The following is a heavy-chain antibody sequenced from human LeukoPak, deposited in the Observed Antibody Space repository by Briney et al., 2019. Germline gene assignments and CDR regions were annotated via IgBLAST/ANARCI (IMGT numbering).Heavy chain of an antibody. J-gene: IGHJ5*02. CDR3: GRAPFDP. Sequence: GGTLRLSCAASGFTFNNFGMSWVRQAPGKGLEWVSGISAGGDNTYNADSVKGRFTISRDNAKYSLYLQMNSLRVEDTAVYYCGRAPFDPRGQGTLVIVSS. V-gene: IGHV3-23*01. CDR1: GFTFNNFG. CDR2: ISAGGDNT.